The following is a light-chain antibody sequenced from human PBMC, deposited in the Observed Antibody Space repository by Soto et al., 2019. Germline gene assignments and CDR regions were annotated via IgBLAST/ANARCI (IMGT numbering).Light chain of an antibody. CDR1: QNINNL. J-gene: IGKJ1*01. CDR3: HQSFSTVWT. CDR2: AAS. V-gene: IGKV1-39*01. Sequence: DIQMTQSPSSLAASVGDTVSVPCRASQNINNLLNWYQQKPGKAPKLLIYAASSLHTGAPSRISGSGSETHFTLTISNLQPEDFATYYCHQSFSTVWTFGQGTKVDIK.